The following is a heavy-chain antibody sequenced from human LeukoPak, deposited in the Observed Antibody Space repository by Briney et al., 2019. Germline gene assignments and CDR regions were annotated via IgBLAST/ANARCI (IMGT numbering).Heavy chain of an antibody. CDR2: IYTSGST. Sequence: SETLSLTCTVSGGSISSGSYYWSWIRQPGGKGLEWIGRIYTSGSTNYNTSLKSRVTISVDTSKNQFSLKLSSVTAAETAVYYCASAISRYFDWSRNPDAFDIWGQGTMVTVSS. CDR3: ASAISRYFDWSRNPDAFDI. CDR1: GGSISSGSYY. J-gene: IGHJ3*02. V-gene: IGHV4-61*02. D-gene: IGHD3-9*01.